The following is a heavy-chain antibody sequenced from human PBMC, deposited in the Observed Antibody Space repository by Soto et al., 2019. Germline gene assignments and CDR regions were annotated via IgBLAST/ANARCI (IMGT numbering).Heavy chain of an antibody. D-gene: IGHD6-6*01. V-gene: IGHV3-23*01. CDR2: ISGSGVRT. J-gene: IGHJ5*01. CDR1: GFIFSNYA. CDR3: AKYHAREQFVRGENWFDS. Sequence: GGSLRLSCSASGFIFSNYAMSWARQAPGKGLEWVSTISGSGVRTYYADSVKGRFTISRDNSKNTLDLQMNNLRVEDTAIYYCAKYHAREQFVRGENWFDSWGQGTLVTVSS.